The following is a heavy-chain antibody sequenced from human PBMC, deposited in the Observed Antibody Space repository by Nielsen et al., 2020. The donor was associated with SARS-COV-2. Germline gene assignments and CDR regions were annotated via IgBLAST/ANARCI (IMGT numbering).Heavy chain of an antibody. Sequence: WVRQAPGQGLEWMGIINPSGGSTSYAQKFQGRVTMTRDTSTSTVYMELSSLRSEDTAVYYCAKSTGPTFYDYVWGSYRLGSDYWGQGTLVTVSS. CDR2: INPSGGST. D-gene: IGHD3-16*02. CDR3: AKSTGPTFYDYVWGSYRLGSDY. V-gene: IGHV1-46*01. J-gene: IGHJ4*02.